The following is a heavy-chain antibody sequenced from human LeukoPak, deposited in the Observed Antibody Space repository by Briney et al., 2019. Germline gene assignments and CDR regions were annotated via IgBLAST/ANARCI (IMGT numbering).Heavy chain of an antibody. CDR3: AKRGSGSYEFDY. V-gene: IGHV3-30*02. J-gene: IGHJ4*02. CDR1: GFTLSSYD. D-gene: IGHD6-19*01. Sequence: GGSLRLSCAASGFTLSSYDMHWVRQAPGKGLERVAYIRFDGSNRYFADSVKGRFTISRDNSKNTLYLQMNSLRAEDTAVYYCAKRGSGSYEFDYWGQGTLVTVSS. CDR2: IRFDGSNR.